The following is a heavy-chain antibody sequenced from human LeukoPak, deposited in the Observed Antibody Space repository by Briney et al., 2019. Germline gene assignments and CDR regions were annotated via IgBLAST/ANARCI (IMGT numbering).Heavy chain of an antibody. V-gene: IGHV3-11*04. CDR1: GFTFSDYY. D-gene: IGHD6-19*01. Sequence: GGSLRLSCAASGFTFSDYYMSWIRQAPGKGLEWVSYISSSGSTIYYADSVKGRFTISRDNTKNSLYLQMNSLRAEDTAVYYCARGASISGWFYYYYYMDVWGKGTTVTISS. CDR3: ARGASISGWFYYYYYMDV. J-gene: IGHJ6*03. CDR2: ISSSGSTI.